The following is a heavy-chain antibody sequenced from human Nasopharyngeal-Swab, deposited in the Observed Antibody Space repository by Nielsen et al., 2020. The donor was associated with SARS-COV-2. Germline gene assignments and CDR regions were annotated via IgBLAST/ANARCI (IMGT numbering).Heavy chain of an antibody. V-gene: IGHV4-61*10. CDR3: ARVSTVPAAQSRYYGMDV. D-gene: IGHD2-2*01. J-gene: IGHJ6*02. CDR2: IYYSGST. CDR1: GGSISSGSYY. Sequence: SETLSLTCTVSGGSISSGSYYWSWIRQPAGKGLEWIGRIYYSGSTNYNPSLKSRVTISVDTSKNQFSLKLSSVTAADTAVYYCARVSTVPAAQSRYYGMDVWGQGTTVTVSS.